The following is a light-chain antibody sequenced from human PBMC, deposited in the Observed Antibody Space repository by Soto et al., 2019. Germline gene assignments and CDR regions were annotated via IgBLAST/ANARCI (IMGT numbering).Light chain of an antibody. CDR1: SSDVGGYNY. J-gene: IGLJ1*01. V-gene: IGLV2-14*01. CDR3: RSSTSSSTPDV. CDR2: DVS. Sequence: QSALTQPASVSGSPGQSITISCTGTSSDVGGYNYVSWYQQHPGKAPKLMIYDVSNRPSGVSNRFSGSKSGNTASLTISGLQAEDEADYHCRSSTSSSTPDVFGTGTKV.